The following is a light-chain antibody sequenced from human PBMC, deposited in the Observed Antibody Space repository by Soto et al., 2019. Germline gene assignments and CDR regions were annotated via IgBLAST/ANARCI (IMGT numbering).Light chain of an antibody. CDR1: KSVSIY. CDR2: DAS. J-gene: IGKJ2*01. V-gene: IGKV3D-11*02. CDR3: QLTDSWRRS. Sequence: EIVLTQYPATLSVSPGERATLSCWASKSVSIYLAWYQQKPGQAPRLLIYDASNRASGIPARFSGSGAQTAFTLTINSVEPDDSAVYDCQLTDSWRRSFGQGTKLEI.